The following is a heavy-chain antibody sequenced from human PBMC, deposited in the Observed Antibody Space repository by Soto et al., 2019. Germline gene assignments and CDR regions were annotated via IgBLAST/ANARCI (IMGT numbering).Heavy chain of an antibody. Sequence: HPVGSLRLSCAASGFTVSSNYMSWVRQAPGKGLEWVSVIYSGGSTYYADSVKGRFTISRDNSKNTLYLQMNSLRAEDTAVYYCARDREDVLLWFGELLYHYGMDVWGQGTTVTVSS. CDR3: ARDREDVLLWFGELLYHYGMDV. CDR2: IYSGGST. J-gene: IGHJ6*02. V-gene: IGHV3-53*01. D-gene: IGHD3-10*01. CDR1: GFTVSSNY.